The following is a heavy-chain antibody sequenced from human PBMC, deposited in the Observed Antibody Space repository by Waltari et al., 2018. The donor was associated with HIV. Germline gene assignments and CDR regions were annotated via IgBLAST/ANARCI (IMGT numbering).Heavy chain of an antibody. Sequence: QVKLVESGGGVVQPGKSVRLSCAASGFPFSNYGMHWVRQAPGKGREWVAIIWYDGRNKFYADSVKGRFTISRDNSRNTVYLQMDSVRVDDTAVYYCASGYGGRNFDFWGPGTPVSVSS. CDR3: ASGYGGRNFDF. V-gene: IGHV3-33*01. CDR1: GFPFSNYG. J-gene: IGHJ4*02. D-gene: IGHD5-18*01. CDR2: IWYDGRNK.